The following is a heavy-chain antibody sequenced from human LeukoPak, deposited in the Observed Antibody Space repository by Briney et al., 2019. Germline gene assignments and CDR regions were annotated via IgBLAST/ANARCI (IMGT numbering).Heavy chain of an antibody. Sequence: SETLSLTCTVSGGSISSYYWSWIRQPPGKGLEWIGYIYYSGSTNYNPSLKSRVTISVDTSKNQFSLKLSSVTAADTAVYYCARDPLGLSGGYFQHWGQGTLVTVSS. V-gene: IGHV4-59*01. CDR1: GGSISSYY. CDR3: ARDPLGLSGGYFQH. CDR2: IYYSGST. J-gene: IGHJ1*01. D-gene: IGHD3-16*01.